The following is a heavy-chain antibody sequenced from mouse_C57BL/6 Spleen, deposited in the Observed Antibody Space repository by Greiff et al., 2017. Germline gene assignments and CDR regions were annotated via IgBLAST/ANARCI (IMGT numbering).Heavy chain of an antibody. D-gene: IGHD1-1*01. CDR1: GYAFSSSW. V-gene: IGHV1-82*01. J-gene: IGHJ2*01. Sequence: VQLQQSGPELVKPGASVTISCKASGYAFSSSWMNWVTQRPGKGLEWIGRLYPGAGATNYNGKFKGKATLTADTSSSTAYMQLSSLTSEAYAVYFCARYPYYDGSPYYFDYWGQGTTLTVSS. CDR2: LYPGAGAT. CDR3: ARYPYYDGSPYYFDY.